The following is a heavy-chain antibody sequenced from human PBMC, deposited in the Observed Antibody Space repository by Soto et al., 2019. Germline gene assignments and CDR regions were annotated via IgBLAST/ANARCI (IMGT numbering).Heavy chain of an antibody. CDR2: INAGNGNT. D-gene: IGHD4-17*01. CDR3: ARGWNGDYGGFFDY. Sequence: QVQLVQSGAEVKKPGASVKVFCKASGDTFTNYAIHWVRQAPGQRLEWMGWINAGNGNTQYSQKFQGRVTITRDTSASTAYMELTSLRSEDTAVDYCARGWNGDYGGFFDYWGQGTLVTVSS. J-gene: IGHJ4*02. V-gene: IGHV1-3*01. CDR1: GDTFTNYA.